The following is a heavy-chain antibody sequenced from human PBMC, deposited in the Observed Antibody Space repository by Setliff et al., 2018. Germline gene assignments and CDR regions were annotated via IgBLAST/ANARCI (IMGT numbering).Heavy chain of an antibody. J-gene: IGHJ3*02. Sequence: KTSETLSLTCAVYGGSFSGYYWSWIRQPPGKGLEWIGEINHSGSTNYNPSLKSRVTISVDTSKNQFSLKLSSVTAADTAVYYCARVGRFLEWSGSRAFDIWGQGTMVTVSS. CDR1: GGSFSGYY. CDR3: ARVGRFLEWSGSRAFDI. D-gene: IGHD3-3*01. CDR2: INHSGST. V-gene: IGHV4-34*01.